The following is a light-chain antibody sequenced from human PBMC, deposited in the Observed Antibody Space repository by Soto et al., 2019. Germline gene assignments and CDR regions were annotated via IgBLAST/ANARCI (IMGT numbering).Light chain of an antibody. Sequence: EIVLTQSPGSLSLSPGERATLSCRASQSVSSTFFAWYQQRHGQAPRLLMYGESSRATGIPERFSGSGSGTDFTLTISRLEPEDFAVYYFQQFDSSVTFGQGTKVEIK. V-gene: IGKV3-20*01. CDR2: GES. CDR1: QSVSSTF. J-gene: IGKJ1*01. CDR3: QQFDSSVT.